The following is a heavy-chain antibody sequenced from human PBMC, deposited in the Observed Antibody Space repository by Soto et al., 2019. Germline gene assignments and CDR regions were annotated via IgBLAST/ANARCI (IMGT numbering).Heavy chain of an antibody. CDR3: AKGSVLLWFGEFRSWFDP. V-gene: IGHV3-23*01. CDR1: GFTFSSYA. J-gene: IGHJ5*02. D-gene: IGHD3-10*01. CDR2: ISGSGGST. Sequence: GGSLRLSCAASGFTFSSYAMSWVRQAPGKGLEWVSAISGSGGSTYYADSVKGRFTISRDNSKNTLYLQMNSLRAEDTAVYYSAKGSVLLWFGEFRSWFDPWGQGTLVTVSS.